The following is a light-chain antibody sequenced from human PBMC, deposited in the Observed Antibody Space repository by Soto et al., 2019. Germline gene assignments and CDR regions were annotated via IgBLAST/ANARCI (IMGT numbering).Light chain of an antibody. V-gene: IGLV2-14*01. CDR3: SSYTSSYTLPHI. CDR1: SSDVGGYNY. J-gene: IGLJ1*01. CDR2: EVS. Sequence: QSALTQPPSASGSPGQSVTISCTGTSSDVGGYNYVSWYQQHPGKAPKLMIYEVSDRPLGVSNRFSGSKSGNTASLTISGLQAEDEADYYCSSYTSSYTLPHIFGTGTKLTVL.